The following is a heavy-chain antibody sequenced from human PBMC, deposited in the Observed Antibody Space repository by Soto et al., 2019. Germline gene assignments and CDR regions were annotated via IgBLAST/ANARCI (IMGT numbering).Heavy chain of an antibody. V-gene: IGHV5-51*01. CDR3: ARGAVTTNFDY. J-gene: IGHJ4*02. Sequence: GESLKISCKASGYSFISYWIGWVRQMPGKGLEWMGIIYPSDSDTRYSPSFQGQVTISADKSISTAYLQWSSLKASDTAMYYCARGAVTTNFDYWGLGTLVTVSS. CDR2: IYPSDSDT. CDR1: GYSFISYW. D-gene: IGHD4-4*01.